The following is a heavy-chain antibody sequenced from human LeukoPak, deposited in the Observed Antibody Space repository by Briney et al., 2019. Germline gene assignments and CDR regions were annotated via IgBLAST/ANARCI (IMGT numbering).Heavy chain of an antibody. CDR2: INHSGST. Sequence: SETLSLTCAVYGGSFSGYYWSWIRQPPGKGLEWIGEINHSGSTNYNPSLKSRVTISVDTSKNQFSLKLSSVTAADTAVYYCARQWDYYDSSGYSYFDYWGQGTLVTVSS. J-gene: IGHJ4*02. CDR3: ARQWDYYDSSGYSYFDY. CDR1: GGSFSGYY. V-gene: IGHV4-34*01. D-gene: IGHD3-22*01.